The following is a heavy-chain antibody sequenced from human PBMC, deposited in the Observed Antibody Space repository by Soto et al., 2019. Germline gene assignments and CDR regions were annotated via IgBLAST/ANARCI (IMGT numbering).Heavy chain of an antibody. V-gene: IGHV1-24*01. J-gene: IGHJ3*02. D-gene: IGHD6-25*01. CDR3: ARDFNSGATVDI. CDR1: GYTLTELS. Sequence: ASVKVSCKVSGYTLTELSMHWVRQAPGKGLEWMGGFDPEDGETIYAQKFQGRVTMTEDTSTDTAYMELSSLRSEDTAVYYCARDFNSGATVDIWGQGTMVTVSS. CDR2: FDPEDGET.